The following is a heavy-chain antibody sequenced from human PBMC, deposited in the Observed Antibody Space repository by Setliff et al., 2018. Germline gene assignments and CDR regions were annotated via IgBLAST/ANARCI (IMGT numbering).Heavy chain of an antibody. V-gene: IGHV3-21*04. D-gene: IGHD3-22*01. J-gene: IGHJ4*02. CDR1: TFTFSKYA. CDR2: IGASGHNT. CDR3: ARENYYVSSGYYYGVDY. Sequence: GGSLRLSCAASTFTFSKYAVTWVRQAPGKGLQWVASIGASGHNTYYADSVRGRFTISRDNAKDSLYLQMNSLRAEDTAVYYCARENYYVSSGYYYGVDYWGQGTLVTVSS.